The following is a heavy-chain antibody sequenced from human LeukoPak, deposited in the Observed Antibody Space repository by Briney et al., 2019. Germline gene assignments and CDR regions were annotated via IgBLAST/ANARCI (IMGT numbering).Heavy chain of an antibody. CDR2: IWPDGSDK. Sequence: PGGSLRLSCAASRFTFSDYWMHWVRQAPGKGLVWVAAIWPDGSDKYYANSVKGRFTISRDNSKNTLYLQMNSLRGDDTAIYYCARELAAWGQGTLVTVSS. D-gene: IGHD6-13*01. V-gene: IGHV3-33*08. CDR3: ARELAA. J-gene: IGHJ4*02. CDR1: RFTFSDYW.